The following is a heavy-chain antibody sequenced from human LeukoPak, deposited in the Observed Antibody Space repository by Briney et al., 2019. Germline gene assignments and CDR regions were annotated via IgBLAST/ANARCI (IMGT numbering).Heavy chain of an antibody. Sequence: PGGYLRLSCAASGFTFDTHSINWVRQAPGKGLEWVSYISPTGSSIYYADSVRGRFTISRDNAKNSLYLQMNSLRAEDTAVYYCARDGVGATAGPADVFDVWGQGTVVTVSS. CDR2: ISPTGSSI. CDR1: GFTFDTHS. V-gene: IGHV3-48*01. J-gene: IGHJ3*01. D-gene: IGHD1-26*01. CDR3: ARDGVGATAGPADVFDV.